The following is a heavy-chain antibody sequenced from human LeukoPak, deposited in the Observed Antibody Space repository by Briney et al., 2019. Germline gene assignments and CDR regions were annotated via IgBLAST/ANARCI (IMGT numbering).Heavy chain of an antibody. J-gene: IGHJ5*02. CDR1: GGSISSYY. D-gene: IGHD3-3*01. Sequence: PSETLSLTCTVSGGSISSYYWSWIRQPPGKGLEWIGYIYYSGSTNYNPSLKSRVTISADTSKNQFSLKLSSVTAADTAVYYCARLGDYDFWSGYPNWFDPWGQGTLVTVSS. CDR3: ARLGDYDFWSGYPNWFDP. CDR2: IYYSGST. V-gene: IGHV4-59*08.